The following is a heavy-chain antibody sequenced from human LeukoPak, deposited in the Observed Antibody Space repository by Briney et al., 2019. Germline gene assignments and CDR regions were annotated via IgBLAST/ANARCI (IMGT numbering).Heavy chain of an antibody. CDR1: GFIFSSYG. V-gene: IGHV3-33*06. J-gene: IGHJ6*03. CDR2: IWYDGSNK. Sequence: GGSLRLSCAASGFIFSSYGIHWVRQAPGKGLEWVAIIWYDGSNKYYADSVKGRFTISRGNSKNTLYPQMNSLRAEDTAVYYCAKDLDYYMDVWGKGTTVTVSS. CDR3: AKDLDYYMDV.